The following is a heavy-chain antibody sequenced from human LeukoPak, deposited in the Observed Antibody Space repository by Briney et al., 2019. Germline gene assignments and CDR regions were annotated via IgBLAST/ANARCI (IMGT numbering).Heavy chain of an antibody. V-gene: IGHV4-39*07. CDR3: ARLREIRWLQCDAFDI. CDR1: GGSISSSSYY. D-gene: IGHD5-24*01. CDR2: IYYSGST. J-gene: IGHJ3*02. Sequence: SETLSLTCTVSGGSISSSSYYWGWIRQPPGKGLEWIGSIYYSGSTYYNPSLKSRVTISVDTSKNQFSLKLSSVTAADTAVYYCARLREIRWLQCDAFDIWGQGTMVTVSS.